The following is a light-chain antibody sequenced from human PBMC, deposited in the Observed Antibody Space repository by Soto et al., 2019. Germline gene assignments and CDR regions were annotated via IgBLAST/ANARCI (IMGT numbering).Light chain of an antibody. V-gene: IGLV6-57*04. CDR3: QSYDTNNQGV. CDR1: SGSIASHY. J-gene: IGLJ3*02. Sequence: NFMLTQPHSVSGSPGMTVTISCTRSSGSIASHYVQWYQQRPGSAPTTVIYEDNQRPSGVPDRFSGSVDSSSNSASLTISGLKTEDEADYYCQSYDTNNQGVFGGGTKLTVL. CDR2: EDN.